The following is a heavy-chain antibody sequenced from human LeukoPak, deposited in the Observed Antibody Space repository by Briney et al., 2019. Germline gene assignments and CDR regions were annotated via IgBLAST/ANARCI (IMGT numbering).Heavy chain of an antibody. D-gene: IGHD1-7*01. CDR3: TTRPLTGTTTYYYFYMDG. CDR2: IKSKTDGGTT. V-gene: IGHV3-15*01. Sequence: GGSLRLSCAASGFTFSNAWMSWVRQAPGKGLEWVGRIKSKTDGGTTDYAAPVKGRFTISRDDSKNTLYLQMNSLKTEDTAVYYWTTRPLTGTTTYYYFYMDGGGKGSTVT. J-gene: IGHJ6*03. CDR1: GFTFSNAW.